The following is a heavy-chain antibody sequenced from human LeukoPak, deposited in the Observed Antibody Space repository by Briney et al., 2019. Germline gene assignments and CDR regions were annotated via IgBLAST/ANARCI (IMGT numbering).Heavy chain of an antibody. V-gene: IGHV4-4*02. Sequence: PSETLSLTCTVSGGSISSNTWWSWVRQPPGKGLEWIREIYHSGSTNYNPSLKSRVTISVDKSMNQFSLKLSSVTAADAAVYYCASRMYKTVGNSAFDIWGQGTMVTVSS. CDR1: GGSISSNTW. D-gene: IGHD1-14*01. J-gene: IGHJ3*02. CDR3: ASRMYKTVGNSAFDI. CDR2: IYHSGST.